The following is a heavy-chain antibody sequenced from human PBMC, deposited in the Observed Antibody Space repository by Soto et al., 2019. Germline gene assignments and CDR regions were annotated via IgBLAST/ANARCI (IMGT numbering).Heavy chain of an antibody. V-gene: IGHV4-39*01. CDR2: MYYSGST. J-gene: IGHJ4*02. CDR1: GGSISSSSYY. D-gene: IGHD6-19*01. CDR3: ARQGEQSLVTNIIDY. Sequence: PSETLSLTGTVSGGSISSSSYYWGWIRQPPGKGLGWIGSMYYSGSTYYNPSLKSRVTISVDTSKNQFSLKLSSVTAADPAVYYCARQGEQSLVTNIIDYWGQGTLVTVSS.